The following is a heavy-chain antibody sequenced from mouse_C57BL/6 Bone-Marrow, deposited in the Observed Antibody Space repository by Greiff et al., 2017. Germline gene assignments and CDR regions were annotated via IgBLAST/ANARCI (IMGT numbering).Heavy chain of an antibody. CDR2: IDPANGST. CDR1: GFDFTNTY. CDR3: ARRYGDYEDY. Sequence: VQLQQSVAELVKPGASVKLSCTASGFDFTNTYMHWVQQRPEQGLEWIGRIDPANGSTKYATKFQGKATITADTSSNTAYLQLSSLTSEDTAIYYCARRYGDYEDYWGQGTTLTVSS. J-gene: IGHJ2*01. V-gene: IGHV14-3*01. D-gene: IGHD2-4*01.